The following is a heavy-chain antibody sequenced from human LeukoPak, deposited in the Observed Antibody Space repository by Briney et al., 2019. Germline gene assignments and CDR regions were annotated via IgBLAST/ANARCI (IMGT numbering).Heavy chain of an antibody. Sequence: GGSLRLSCAATGFTFTNAWMTWVRQAPGKGLEWVGRVKSNKDGGTAEYSAPVKGRFTISRDDSKNTLYLQMNSLKTEDTAVYYCRPYCESAFCYSRWSVWGQGTLVTVSS. CDR2: VKSNKDGGTA. CDR1: GFTFTNAW. J-gene: IGHJ4*02. V-gene: IGHV3-15*01. D-gene: IGHD3-3*01. CDR3: RPYCESAFCYSRWSV.